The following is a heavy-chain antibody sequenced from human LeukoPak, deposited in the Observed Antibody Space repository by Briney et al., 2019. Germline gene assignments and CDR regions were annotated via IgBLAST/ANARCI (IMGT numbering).Heavy chain of an antibody. Sequence: ASVKVSCKASGYTFTGYYMHWVRQAPGQGLEWMGWINPNSGGTNYAQKFQGRVTMTRDTSISTACMELSRLRSDDTAVYYCTRGRIRNNWFDPWGQGTPVTVSS. CDR2: INPNSGGT. CDR3: TRGRIRNNWFDP. J-gene: IGHJ5*02. CDR1: GYTFTGYY. V-gene: IGHV1-2*02. D-gene: IGHD1-14*01.